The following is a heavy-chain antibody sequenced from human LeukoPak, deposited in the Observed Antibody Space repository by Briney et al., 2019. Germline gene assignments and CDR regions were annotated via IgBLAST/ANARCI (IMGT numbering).Heavy chain of an antibody. CDR3: ARDSSGWYRWFDP. CDR2: IYTSGNT. J-gene: IGHJ5*02. Sequence: PSETLSLTCTVSGVSISSYYWSWIRQPAGKGLEWIGRIYTSGNTNYNPSLKSRVTISVDTSKNQFSLKLTSVTAADTAVYYCARDSSGWYRWFDPWGQGTLVTVSS. V-gene: IGHV4-4*07. D-gene: IGHD6-19*01. CDR1: GVSISSYY.